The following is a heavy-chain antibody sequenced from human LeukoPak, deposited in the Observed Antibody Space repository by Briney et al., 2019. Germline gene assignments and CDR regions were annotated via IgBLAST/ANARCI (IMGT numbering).Heavy chain of an antibody. Sequence: SETLSLTCTVSGDSIISTSYYWGWIRQPPGKGLEWIGNIYYSGSTYYNPSLKSRVTISVDTSKSQFSLKLSSVTAADTAVYYCARLYYGSGTYWGQGTLVTVSS. J-gene: IGHJ4*02. D-gene: IGHD3-10*01. CDR2: IYYSGST. CDR1: GDSIISTSYY. CDR3: ARLYYGSGTY. V-gene: IGHV4-39*01.